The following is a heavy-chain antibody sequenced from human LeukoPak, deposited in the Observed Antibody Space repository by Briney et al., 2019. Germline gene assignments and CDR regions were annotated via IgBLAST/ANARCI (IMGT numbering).Heavy chain of an antibody. CDR1: GYTFTSYA. V-gene: IGHV7-4-1*04. J-gene: IGHJ6*02. D-gene: IGHD6-13*01. CDR2: INTNTGNP. CDR3: ARDLKRRGIAADFLYYYYGMDV. Sequence: ASVKVSCKASGYTFTSYAMNWVRQAPGQGLEWMGWINTNTGNPTYAQGFTGRFVFSLDTSVSMAYLQISSLKAEDTAVYYCARDLKRRGIAADFLYYYYGMDVWGQGTTVTVSS.